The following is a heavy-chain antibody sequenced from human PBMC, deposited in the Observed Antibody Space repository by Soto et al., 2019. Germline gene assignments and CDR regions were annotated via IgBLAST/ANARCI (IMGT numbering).Heavy chain of an antibody. CDR3: AKLNRPYGSHYTPNAFDI. D-gene: IGHD1-26*01. CDR2: ISYDGSNK. J-gene: IGHJ3*02. CDR1: GFTFSSYG. V-gene: IGHV3-30*18. Sequence: GGSLRLSCAASGFTFSSYGMHWVRQAPGKGLEWVAVISYDGSNKYYADSVKGRFTISRDNSKNTLYLQMNSLRAEDTAVYYCAKLNRPYGSHYTPNAFDIWGQGTMVTVSS.